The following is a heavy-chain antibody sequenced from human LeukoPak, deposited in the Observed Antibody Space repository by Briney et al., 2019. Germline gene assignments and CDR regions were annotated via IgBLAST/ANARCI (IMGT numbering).Heavy chain of an antibody. CDR3: AKDLGSVVTPPSLDF. CDR1: GFTFSSYA. V-gene: IGHV3-23*01. Sequence: GGSLRLSCAASGFTFSSYAMSWVRQAPGKGLEWVSAISGSGGDTYYADSVKGRFTISRDNSKNTLYLQMSSLRAEDTAVYYCAKDLGSVVTPPSLDFWGQGTLVTVSS. J-gene: IGHJ4*02. CDR2: ISGSGGDT. D-gene: IGHD4-23*01.